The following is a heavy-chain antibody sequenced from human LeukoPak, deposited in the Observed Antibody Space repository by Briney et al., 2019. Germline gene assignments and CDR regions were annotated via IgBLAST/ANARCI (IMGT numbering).Heavy chain of an antibody. J-gene: IGHJ4*02. V-gene: IGHV4-4*02. Sequence: PSGTLSLTCAVSGGSISSSNWWTWVRQPPGKGLEWIGEIYRSGSTNYNPSLKSRVTISVDKSKNQFSLQLNSVTPEDTAVYYCARDSYDSSGFQSFDYWGQGTLVTVSS. CDR1: GGSISSSNW. CDR3: ARDSYDSSGFQSFDY. CDR2: IYRSGST. D-gene: IGHD3-22*01.